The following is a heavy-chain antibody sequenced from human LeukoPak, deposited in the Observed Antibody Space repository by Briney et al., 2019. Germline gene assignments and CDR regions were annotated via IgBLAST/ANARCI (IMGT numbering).Heavy chain of an antibody. CDR2: IWYDGSNK. CDR3: ARGPSHYYDSSGYYGY. D-gene: IGHD3-22*01. J-gene: IGHJ4*02. Sequence: GGSLRLSCAASGFTFSSYGMHWVRQAPGKGLEWVAVIWYDGSNKYYADSVKGRFTISRDNSKNTLYLQMNSLRAEDTAVYYCARGPSHYYDSSGYYGYWGQGTLVTVSS. CDR1: GFTFSSYG. V-gene: IGHV3-33*01.